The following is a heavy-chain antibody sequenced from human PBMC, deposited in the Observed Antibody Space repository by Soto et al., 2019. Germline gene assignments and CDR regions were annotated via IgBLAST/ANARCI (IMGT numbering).Heavy chain of an antibody. D-gene: IGHD6-19*01. Sequence: QVQLQESGPGLVKPSQTLSLTCTVSGGSISSGGYYWSWIRQHPGKGLEWIGYIYYSGSTYYNPSLKGRVTISVDTSKNQLSLKLSSVTAADTAVYYCARDARDSSGWYRDYWGQGTLVTVSS. CDR1: GGSISSGGYY. J-gene: IGHJ4*02. V-gene: IGHV4-31*03. CDR2: IYYSGST. CDR3: ARDARDSSGWYRDY.